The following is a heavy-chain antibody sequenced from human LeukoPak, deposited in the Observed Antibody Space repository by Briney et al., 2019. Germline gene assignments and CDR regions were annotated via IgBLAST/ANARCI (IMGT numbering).Heavy chain of an antibody. CDR3: ARVPSCSSTSCYPYYYYGMDV. CDR2: IIPIFGTA. J-gene: IGHJ6*02. Sequence: ASVKVSCKASGGTFSSYAISWVRQAPGQGLEWMGGIIPIFGTANYAQKFQGRVTITADESTSTAYMELSSLRSEDTAVYYCARVPSCSSTSCYPYYYYGMDVWGQGTTVTVSS. V-gene: IGHV1-69*13. D-gene: IGHD2-2*01. CDR1: GGTFSSYA.